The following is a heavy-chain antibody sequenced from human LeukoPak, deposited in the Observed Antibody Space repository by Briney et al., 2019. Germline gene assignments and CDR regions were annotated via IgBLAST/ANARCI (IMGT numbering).Heavy chain of an antibody. CDR1: GGSISSYY. J-gene: IGHJ4*02. D-gene: IGHD3-22*01. V-gene: IGHV4-59*12. CDR3: ARARYYYDSSGSKQDFDY. Sequence: SETLSLTCTVSGGSISSYYWSWIRQPPGKGLEWIGYIYYSGSTSYNPSLKSRVTISVDTSKNQFSLKLSSVTAADTAVYYCARARYYYDSSGSKQDFDYWGQGTLVTVSS. CDR2: IYYSGST.